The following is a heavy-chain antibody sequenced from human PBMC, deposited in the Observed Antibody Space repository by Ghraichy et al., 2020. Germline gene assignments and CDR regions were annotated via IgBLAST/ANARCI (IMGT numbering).Heavy chain of an antibody. CDR3: AKYSGYDYPAYYFDY. CDR1: GFPFSSFA. Sequence: GSRRLSCAASGFPFSSFAMGWVRQAPGKGLEWVSLNGGGGDIFYADSVKGRFTISRDNSKNTLYLQMNSLRAEDTAVYYCAKYSGYDYPAYYFDYWGQGTLVTVSS. J-gene: IGHJ4*02. V-gene: IGHV3-23*01. CDR2: LNGGGGDI. D-gene: IGHD5-12*01.